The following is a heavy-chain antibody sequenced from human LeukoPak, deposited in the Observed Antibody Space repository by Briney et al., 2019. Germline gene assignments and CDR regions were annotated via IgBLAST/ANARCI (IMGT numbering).Heavy chain of an antibody. CDR2: IWYDGSNK. CDR1: GFTFSSYG. J-gene: IGHJ3*02. CDR3: ARWGTTGFWAFDI. V-gene: IGHV3-33*01. D-gene: IGHD3-16*01. Sequence: GGSLRLSCAASGFTFSSYGMHWVRQAPDKGLEWVAVIWYDGSNKYYADSVKGRFTISRDNSKNTLYLQMNSLRAEDTAVYYCARWGTTGFWAFDIWGQGTMVTVSS.